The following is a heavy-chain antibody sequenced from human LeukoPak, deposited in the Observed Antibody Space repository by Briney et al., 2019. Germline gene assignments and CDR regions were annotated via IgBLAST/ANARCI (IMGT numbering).Heavy chain of an antibody. CDR3: ARGGTGYGDFDY. D-gene: IGHD4-17*01. V-gene: IGHV3-74*03. CDR1: GFTFTTYW. Sequence: GGSLRLSCATSGFTFTTYWIHWVRQAPGKGLVWVSRINSDDSTTMYADSVRGRFTISRDNARSTVFLQMNSLRSGDSALYYCARGGTGYGDFDYWGQGALVTVSS. J-gene: IGHJ4*02. CDR2: INSDDSTT.